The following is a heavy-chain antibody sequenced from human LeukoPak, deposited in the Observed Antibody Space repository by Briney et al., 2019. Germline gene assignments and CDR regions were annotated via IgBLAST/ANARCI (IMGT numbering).Heavy chain of an antibody. CDR3: ARVIYGSGSYSGDH. V-gene: IGHV3-23*01. D-gene: IGHD3-10*01. CDR2: ISNSGDST. CDR1: GYTYSTYA. Sequence: GGSLRLSCAASGYTYSTYAMNWVRQAPGKGLEWVSGISNSGDSTYYAEPVKGRFTISRDNAKNSLYLQMRSLRAEDTAVYYCARVIYGSGSYSGDHWGQGTLVTVSS. J-gene: IGHJ4*02.